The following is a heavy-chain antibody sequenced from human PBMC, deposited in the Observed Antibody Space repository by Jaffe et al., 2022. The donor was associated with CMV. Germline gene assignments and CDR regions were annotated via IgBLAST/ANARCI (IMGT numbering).Heavy chain of an antibody. Sequence: EVQLVESGGGLVQPGGSLRLSCAASGFTFNKYRMSWVRQAPGKGLEWVANINQDDSERSYMDSMKSRFIISRDNAMNSLFLQMSSLRVEDTAIYYCARVDVVTEGPIFSRTQYYYYHYMDVWGKGTTVTVSS. J-gene: IGHJ6*03. D-gene: IGHD2-21*01. CDR1: GFTFNKYR. CDR2: INQDDSER. CDR3: ARVDVVTEGPIFSRTQYYYYHYMDV. V-gene: IGHV3-7*03.